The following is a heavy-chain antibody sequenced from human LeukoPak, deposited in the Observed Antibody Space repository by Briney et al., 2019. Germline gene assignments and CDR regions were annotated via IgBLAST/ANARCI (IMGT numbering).Heavy chain of an antibody. CDR1: GFTFSSYI. Sequence: GGSLRLSCAASGFTFSSYIINWVRQAPGKGLEWVSSISSSSYIYYADSVKGRFTISRDNAKNSLYLQMNSLRAEDTAVYYCARGHYYGMDVWGKGTTVTISS. CDR2: ISSSSYI. CDR3: ARGHYYGMDV. V-gene: IGHV3-21*01. J-gene: IGHJ6*04.